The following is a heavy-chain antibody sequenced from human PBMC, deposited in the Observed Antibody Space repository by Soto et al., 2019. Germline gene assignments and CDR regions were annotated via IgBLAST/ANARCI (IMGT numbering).Heavy chain of an antibody. Sequence: SETLSLTCTVSGGSISSGGYYWSWIRQHPGKGLEWIGYIYYSGSTYYNPSLKSRVTISVDTSKNQFSLKLSSVTAADTAVYYCARDDYASSGGRYFDYWGQGTLVTVSS. J-gene: IGHJ4*02. V-gene: IGHV4-31*03. D-gene: IGHD3-22*01. CDR3: ARDDYASSGGRYFDY. CDR1: GGSISSGGYY. CDR2: IYYSGST.